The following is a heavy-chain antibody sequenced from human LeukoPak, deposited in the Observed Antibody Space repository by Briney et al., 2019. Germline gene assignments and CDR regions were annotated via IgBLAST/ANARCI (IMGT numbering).Heavy chain of an antibody. J-gene: IGHJ4*02. V-gene: IGHV3-9*01. Sequence: PGGSLRLSCAASGFTFDDYAMHWVRQAPGKGLEWVSGISWNSGSIGYADSVKGRFTISRDNAKNSLYLQMNSLRAEDTALYCCAKDINFQGGYFDYWGQGTLVTVSS. CDR1: GFTFDDYA. D-gene: IGHD3-10*01. CDR3: AKDINFQGGYFDY. CDR2: ISWNSGSI.